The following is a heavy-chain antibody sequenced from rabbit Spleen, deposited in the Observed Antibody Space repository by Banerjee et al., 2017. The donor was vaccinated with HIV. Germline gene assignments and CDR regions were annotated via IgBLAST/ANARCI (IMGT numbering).Heavy chain of an antibody. CDR3: ARTTYGEDDYADLQDAAMDL. V-gene: IGHV1S40*01. D-gene: IGHD2-1*01. J-gene: IGHJ6*01. CDR1: GFSFSSRYY. CDR2: IGSGATGNT. Sequence: QSLEESGGGLVQPAGSLTLTCTASGFSFSSRYYMCWVRQPPGKGLEWIGCIGSGATGNTYYASWAKGRCTIAKTSSTTLTRQRSSLTAADTPTYVWARTTYGEDDYADLQDAAMDLWGPGTLVTVS.